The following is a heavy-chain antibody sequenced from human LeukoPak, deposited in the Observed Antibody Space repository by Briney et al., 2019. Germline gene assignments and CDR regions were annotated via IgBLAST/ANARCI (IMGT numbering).Heavy chain of an antibody. CDR2: ISAYNGNT. J-gene: IGHJ5*02. CDR1: GYTFTSYG. V-gene: IGHV1-18*01. Sequence: ASVKVSCEASGYTFTSYGISWVRQAPGQGLEWMGWISAYNGNTNYAQKLQGRVTMTTDTSTSTAYMELRSLRSDDTAVYYCARDPLYYYDSSGYYGWFDPWGQGTLVTVSS. CDR3: ARDPLYYYDSSGYYGWFDP. D-gene: IGHD3-22*01.